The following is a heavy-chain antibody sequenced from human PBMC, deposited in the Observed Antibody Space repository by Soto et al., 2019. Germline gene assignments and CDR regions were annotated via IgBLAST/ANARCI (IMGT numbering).Heavy chain of an antibody. D-gene: IGHD3-10*01. V-gene: IGHV3-7*01. J-gene: IGHJ4*02. CDR2: IIKDGSEK. Sequence: LGLSCSASGXTFSNYWMTWVRQAPGKGLEWVANIIKDGSEKSYVDSVKGRFTISRDNAKSSLYLEMNSMRVEDTAMYYCARDWGGFGYWGQGTLVTVSS. CDR3: ARDWGGFGY. CDR1: GXTFSNYW.